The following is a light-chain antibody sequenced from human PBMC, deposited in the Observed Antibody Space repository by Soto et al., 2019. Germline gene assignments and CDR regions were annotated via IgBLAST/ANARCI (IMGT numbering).Light chain of an antibody. CDR3: QQRSNWPPLT. CDR1: QSVSSY. CDR2: DAS. V-gene: IGKV3-11*01. Sequence: EIVLTQSPATLSLSPGERATLSCRASQSVSSYLAWYQQKPGQAPSLLIYDASNRATGIPARFSGSGSGTDFPLTISSLEPEVFAVYYCQQRSNWPPLTFGGGTKVEI. J-gene: IGKJ4*01.